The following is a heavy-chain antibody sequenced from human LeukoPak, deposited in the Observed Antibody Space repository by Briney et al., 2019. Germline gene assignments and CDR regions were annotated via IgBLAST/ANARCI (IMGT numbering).Heavy chain of an antibody. Sequence: GGSLRLSCVVSGFNLQNYAMSWVRQAPGKGLEWVSHVSPSGRSTYYADSVWGRFTISRDNSNNTLFLQMSSLRVEDTAVYYRARAARAGAQYFDWWGQGVLVTVSS. V-gene: IGHV3-23*01. CDR3: ARAARAGAQYFDW. J-gene: IGHJ4*02. CDR2: VSPSGRST. CDR1: GFNLQNYA. D-gene: IGHD2/OR15-2a*01.